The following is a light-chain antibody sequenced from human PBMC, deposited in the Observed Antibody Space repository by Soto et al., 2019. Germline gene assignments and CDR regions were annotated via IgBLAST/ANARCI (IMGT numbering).Light chain of an antibody. CDR2: DAS. CDR1: QSVRSRY. J-gene: IGKJ4*01. Sequence: EIVLTQSPGTLSLSPGERATLSCWASQSVRSRYLAWYQQKPGQAPRLLIYDASSRAAGIPDRFSGSGSGTDFTLTISRLEPEDFAVYYCQQYGSLALTFRGGTKVEIK. V-gene: IGKV3-20*01. CDR3: QQYGSLALT.